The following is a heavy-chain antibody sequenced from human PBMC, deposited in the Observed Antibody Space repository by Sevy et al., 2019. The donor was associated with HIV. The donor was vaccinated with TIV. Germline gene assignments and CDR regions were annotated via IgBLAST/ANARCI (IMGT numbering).Heavy chain of an antibody. D-gene: IGHD6-6*01. CDR2: IRFDGSIK. CDR3: AKDIAARPIDY. V-gene: IGHV3-30*02. J-gene: IGHJ4*02. Sequence: GGSLILSCAASGFIFSNYGMNWVRQAPGKGLEWVAFIRFDGSIKYYADSVRGRFTISRDNSKNILFLQMNSLRPEDTAVYYCAKDIAARPIDYWGQGTLVTVSS. CDR1: GFIFSNYG.